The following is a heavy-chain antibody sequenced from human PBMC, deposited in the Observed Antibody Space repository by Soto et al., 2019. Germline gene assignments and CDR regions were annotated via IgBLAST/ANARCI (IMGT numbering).Heavy chain of an antibody. CDR3: ARDRGVLGGVAGIMDY. CDR2: ISGSGAHS. D-gene: IGHD6-19*01. J-gene: IGHJ4*02. Sequence: VGSRRLSCAASGFAFSRNGMNCVRQVSGKGLEWVSGISGSGAHSYYADSVKGRFAVSRDNSKDTLYLQMNSLRAEDTALYYCARDRGVLGGVAGIMDYWGRGTLVTVSS. V-gene: IGHV3-23*01. CDR1: GFAFSRNG.